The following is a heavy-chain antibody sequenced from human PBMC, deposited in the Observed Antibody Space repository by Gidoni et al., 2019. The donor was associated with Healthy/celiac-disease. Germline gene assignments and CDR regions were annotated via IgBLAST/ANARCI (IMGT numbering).Heavy chain of an antibody. Sequence: QVQLEESGGGVGQPGRSRRHPCEASGFTFSSYGMRWVRQAPGTGLGWVAVIWYDGSNNYYADSVEGRFPISRDNSKITLYLQMNSLRAEDTAVYYCARDKGSSLSPGYFDYWGQGTLVTVSS. CDR2: IWYDGSNN. CDR1: GFTFSSYG. D-gene: IGHD6-13*01. CDR3: ARDKGSSLSPGYFDY. V-gene: IGHV3-33*01. J-gene: IGHJ4*02.